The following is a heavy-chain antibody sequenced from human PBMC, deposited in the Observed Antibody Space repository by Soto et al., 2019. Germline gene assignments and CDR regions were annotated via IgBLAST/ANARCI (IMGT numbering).Heavy chain of an antibody. Sequence: GWSLRLSCEASGFFFSDYYMSLIRQAPGKGLETLCYISGTGDTTSYADSVKGRFTISRDNAKNSLFLHLNSLSAGDTAVYYCAIGGGQIYYSGMDVWGEGTTVTVSS. CDR3: AIGGGQIYYSGMDV. CDR2: ISGTGDTT. J-gene: IGHJ6*04. V-gene: IGHV3-11*01. CDR1: GFFFSDYY. D-gene: IGHD3-3*01.